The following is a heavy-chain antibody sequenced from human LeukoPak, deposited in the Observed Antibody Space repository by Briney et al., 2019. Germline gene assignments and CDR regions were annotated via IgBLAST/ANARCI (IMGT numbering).Heavy chain of an antibody. CDR1: GGSISRSDHY. CDR2: INHSGST. V-gene: IGHV4-39*07. J-gene: IGHJ2*01. Sequence: PSETLSLTCSVSGGSISRSDHYWSWIRQPPGKGLEWIGEINHSGSTNYNPSLKSRVTISVDTSKNQFSLKLSSVTAADTAVYYCARGRMVRGVIYWYFDLWGRGTLVTVSS. D-gene: IGHD3-10*01. CDR3: ARGRMVRGVIYWYFDL.